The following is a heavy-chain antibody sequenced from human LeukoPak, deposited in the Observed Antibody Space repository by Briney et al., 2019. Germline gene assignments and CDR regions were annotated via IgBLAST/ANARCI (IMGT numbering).Heavy chain of an antibody. Sequence: GGSLRLSCTASGFTFGDYAVNWFRQAPGKGLEWVGFIRSKAYGGTTEYAASVKGRFTISRDDSKSIAYVQMNSLRAEDTAVYYCARGLRGYSYGVDPLHYWGQGTLVTVSS. CDR3: ARGLRGYSYGVDPLHY. CDR1: GFTFGDYA. D-gene: IGHD5-18*01. V-gene: IGHV3-49*03. CDR2: IRSKAYGGTT. J-gene: IGHJ4*02.